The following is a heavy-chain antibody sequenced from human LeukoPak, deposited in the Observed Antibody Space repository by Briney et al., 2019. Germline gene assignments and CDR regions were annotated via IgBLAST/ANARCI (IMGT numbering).Heavy chain of an antibody. CDR1: GFTFSSYS. V-gene: IGHV3-21*04. CDR3: ARSSGWSPDAFEI. Sequence: GGSLRLSCAASGFTFSSYSLNWVRQAPGKGLEWVSSITSTSKYIDYADSVKGRFTISRDNAKNSLYLQMDSLRAEDTAVYYCARSSGWSPDAFEIWGQGTMVTVSS. D-gene: IGHD6-19*01. CDR2: ITSTSKYI. J-gene: IGHJ3*02.